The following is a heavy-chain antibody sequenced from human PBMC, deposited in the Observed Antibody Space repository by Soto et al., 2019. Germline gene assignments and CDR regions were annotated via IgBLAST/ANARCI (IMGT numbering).Heavy chain of an antibody. Sequence: EVQVLESGGGLVQRGGSLTLSCAASGFTFNKYAMSWVRQAPGKGLQWVSIIIANGGTYYADSVKGRFTISRDNSKNTVYLQISNLRVEDTAIYYCAREYTVAADPSSVILFDYWGQGAVVTVSS. V-gene: IGHV3-23*01. CDR1: GFTFNKYA. CDR2: IIANGGT. D-gene: IGHD2-15*01. J-gene: IGHJ4*02. CDR3: AREYTVAADPSSVILFDY.